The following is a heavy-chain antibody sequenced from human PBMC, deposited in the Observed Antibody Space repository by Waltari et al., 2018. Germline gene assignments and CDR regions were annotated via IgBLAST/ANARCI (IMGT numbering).Heavy chain of an antibody. J-gene: IGHJ4*02. D-gene: IGHD6-6*01. Sequence: QVQLEXSGXXVKXPGXSVKXSCRASGYTFSNYALHWVRQAPGQRIEWMGWINAGXDNTKXSQKFQGRVTXTRDTSARTAYMELSSLXSEDTAVYXCAGAXGQLAADYYFDXWGQGTLVTVSS. V-gene: IGHV1-3*01. CDR2: INAGXDNT. CDR3: AGAXGQLAADYYFDX. CDR1: GYTFSNYA.